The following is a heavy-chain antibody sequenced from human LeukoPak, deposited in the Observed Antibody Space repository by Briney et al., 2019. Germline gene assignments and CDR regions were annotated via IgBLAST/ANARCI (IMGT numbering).Heavy chain of an antibody. CDR3: ATLFVGAIEFDY. V-gene: IGHV3-30-3*01. CDR1: GFTFSSYA. CDR2: ISYDGSNK. D-gene: IGHD1-26*01. J-gene: IGHJ4*02. Sequence: QAGGSLRLSCAASGFTFSSYAMHWVRQAPGKGLEWVAVISYDGSNKYYADSVKGRFTISRDNSKNTLYLQMNSLRAEDTAVYYCATLFVGAIEFDYWGQGTLVTVSS.